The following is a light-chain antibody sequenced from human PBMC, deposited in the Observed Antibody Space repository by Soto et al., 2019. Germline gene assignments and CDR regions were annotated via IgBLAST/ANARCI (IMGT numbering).Light chain of an antibody. CDR3: QTWGTGIHV. Sequence: QPVLTQSPSASASLGASVKLTCTLSSGHSSYAIAWLQQQPEKGPRYLMKLNSDGSHSKGDGIPDRFSGSSSGAERYLIISSLQSEDEADYYCQTWGTGIHVFGTGTKLTVL. CDR2: LNSDGSH. V-gene: IGLV4-69*01. CDR1: SGHSSYA. J-gene: IGLJ1*01.